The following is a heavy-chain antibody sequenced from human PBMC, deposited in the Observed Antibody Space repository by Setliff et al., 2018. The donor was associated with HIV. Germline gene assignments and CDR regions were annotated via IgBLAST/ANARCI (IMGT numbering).Heavy chain of an antibody. CDR2: IYISGST. V-gene: IGHV4-61*09. Sequence: PSETLSLTCTVSGGSISSSSHYWSWIRQPAGRGLEWIGHIYISGSTNYNPSLKRRVTISIDASKNQFSLRLNSVTAADTAMYYCARDDGIFGVVIIPWFDPWGQGTLVTVS. D-gene: IGHD3-3*01. J-gene: IGHJ5*02. CDR3: ARDDGIFGVVIIPWFDP. CDR1: GGSISSSSHY.